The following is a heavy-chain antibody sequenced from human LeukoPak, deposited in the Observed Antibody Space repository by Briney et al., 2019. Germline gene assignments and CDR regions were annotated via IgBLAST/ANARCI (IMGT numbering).Heavy chain of an antibody. CDR1: GGSISSGGYY. CDR3: ARDSDSSGYYYVGWYFDL. Sequence: TSETLSLTCTVSGGSISSGGYYWSWIRQHPGKGLEWIGYIYYSGSTYYNPSLKSRVTISVDTSKNQFSLKLSSVTAADTAVYYCARDSDSSGYYYVGWYFDLWGRGTLVTVSS. V-gene: IGHV4-31*03. CDR2: IYYSGST. D-gene: IGHD3-22*01. J-gene: IGHJ2*01.